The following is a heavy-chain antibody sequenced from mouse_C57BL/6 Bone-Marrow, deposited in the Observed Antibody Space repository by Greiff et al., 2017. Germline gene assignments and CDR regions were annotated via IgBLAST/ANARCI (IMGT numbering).Heavy chain of an antibody. CDR1: GYAFSSYW. CDR3: ARRGFFITTVVFDY. Sequence: VQLQQSGAELVKPGASVKISCKASGYAFSSYWMNWVKQRPGKGLEWIGQIYPGDGDTNYNGKFKGKATLTADKSSSTAYMQLSSLTSEDSAVYFCARRGFFITTVVFDYWGQGTTLTVSS. D-gene: IGHD1-1*01. J-gene: IGHJ2*01. CDR2: IYPGDGDT. V-gene: IGHV1-80*01.